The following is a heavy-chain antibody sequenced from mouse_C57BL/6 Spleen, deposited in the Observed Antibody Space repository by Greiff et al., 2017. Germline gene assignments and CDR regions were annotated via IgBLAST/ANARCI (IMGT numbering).Heavy chain of an antibody. CDR2: INPNYGTT. J-gene: IGHJ4*01. V-gene: IGHV1-39*01. CDR1: GYSFTDYN. D-gene: IGHD1-1*01. CDR3: ARDRDYGSSPYYYAMDY. Sequence: VQLQQPGPELVKPGASVKISCKASGYSFTDYNMHWVKQSNGKSLEWIGVINPNYGTTSYNQKFKGKATLTVDQSSSTAYMQLNSLTSEDSAVYYCARDRDYGSSPYYYAMDYWGQGTSVTVSS.